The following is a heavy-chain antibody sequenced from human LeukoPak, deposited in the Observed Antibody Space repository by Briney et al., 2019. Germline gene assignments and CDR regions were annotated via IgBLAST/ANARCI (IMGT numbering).Heavy chain of an antibody. Sequence: SETLSLTCIVSGGSIRSCYWSWIRQPAGKVLEWIGRIYYIGSTNYNPSLKSGVTMSVDTSKNQFALKPSSLTAAHTAVYYCARDGESPPDSSFDYWGQGTLVTVSS. V-gene: IGHV4-4*07. CDR3: ARDGESPPDSSFDY. D-gene: IGHD3-10*01. CDR1: GGSIRSCY. J-gene: IGHJ4*02. CDR2: IYYIGST.